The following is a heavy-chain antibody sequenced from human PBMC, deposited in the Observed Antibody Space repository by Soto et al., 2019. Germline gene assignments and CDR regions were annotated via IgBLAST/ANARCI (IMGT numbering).Heavy chain of an antibody. CDR1: GGTFSSYA. J-gene: IGHJ6*02. Sequence: SVKVSCKASGGTFSSYAISWVRQAPGQGLEWMGGIIPIFGTANYAQKFQGRVTITADESTSTAYMELSSLRSEDTAVYYCARDTVRYCSGGSCYSDYYYGMDVWGQGTTVTVSS. D-gene: IGHD2-15*01. V-gene: IGHV1-69*13. CDR3: ARDTVRYCSGGSCYSDYYYGMDV. CDR2: IIPIFGTA.